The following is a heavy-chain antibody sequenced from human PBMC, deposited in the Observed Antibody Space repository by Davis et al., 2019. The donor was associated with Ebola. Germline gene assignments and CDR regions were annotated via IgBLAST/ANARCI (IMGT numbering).Heavy chain of an antibody. CDR2: IYPRDSDT. CDR1: GYSFNHYW. J-gene: IGHJ6*02. Sequence: GESLKISCEGSGYSFNHYWIGWVRQMPGKSLELMGIIYPRDSDTRYSPSFQGQVTISADKSIDTAYVQWGSLKASDTAMYYCARLKTVTTVYYGMDVWGQGTTVTVSS. D-gene: IGHD4-17*01. CDR3: ARLKTVTTVYYGMDV. V-gene: IGHV5-51*01.